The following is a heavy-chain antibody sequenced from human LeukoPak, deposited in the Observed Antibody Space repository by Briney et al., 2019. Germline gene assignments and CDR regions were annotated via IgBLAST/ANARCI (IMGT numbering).Heavy chain of an antibody. CDR2: IWYDGSNK. Sequence: GRSLRLSCAASGFTFSSYVMHWVRQAPGKGLEWVAVIWYDGSNKYYADSVKGRFTISRDNSKNTLYLQMNSLRAEDTAVYYCAKAARESGYYTYFDYWGQGTLVTVSS. V-gene: IGHV3-33*06. D-gene: IGHD3-22*01. J-gene: IGHJ4*02. CDR1: GFTFSSYV. CDR3: AKAARESGYYTYFDY.